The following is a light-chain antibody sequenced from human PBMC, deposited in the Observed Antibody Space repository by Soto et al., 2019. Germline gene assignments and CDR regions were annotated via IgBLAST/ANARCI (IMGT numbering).Light chain of an antibody. J-gene: IGLJ3*02. Sequence: QSALAQPASVSGSPGQSITISCTGTSSDVGGFDYVSWYQQRPGKVPKLIIHNVSNRPSGVSDRFSDSKSGNTASLTISGLQADDEADYYCSSYASTSFLVVFGGGTKLTVL. CDR2: NVS. CDR3: SSYASTSFLVV. V-gene: IGLV2-14*01. CDR1: SSDVGGFDY.